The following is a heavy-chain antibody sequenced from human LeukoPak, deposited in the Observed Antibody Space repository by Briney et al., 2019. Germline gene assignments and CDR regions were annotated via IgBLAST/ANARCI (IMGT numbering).Heavy chain of an antibody. V-gene: IGHV3-74*01. CDR3: ARVRDDYTYFDC. J-gene: IGHJ4*02. Sequence: GGSLRLSCAASGFTFSSYWMHWVRQAPGKGLMWVSRINSDGSRTTYADSVRGRFTISRDNAKSTLYLQMNSLRAEDTAVYYCARVRDDYTYFDCWGQGTLVTASS. CDR2: INSDGSRT. CDR1: GFTFSSYW. D-gene: IGHD4-11*01.